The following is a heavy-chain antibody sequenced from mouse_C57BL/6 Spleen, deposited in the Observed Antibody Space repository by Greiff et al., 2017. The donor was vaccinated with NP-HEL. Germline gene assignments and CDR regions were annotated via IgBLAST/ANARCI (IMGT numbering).Heavy chain of an antibody. J-gene: IGHJ1*03. CDR1: GYSITSGYY. V-gene: IGHV3-6*01. Sequence: ESGPGLVKPSQSLSLTCSVTGYSITSGYYWNWIRQFPGNKLEWMGYISYDGSNNYNPSLKNRISITRDTSKNQFFLKLNSVTTEDTATYYCASFPSYYGSSYRYFDVWGTGTTVTVSS. CDR3: ASFPSYYGSSYRYFDV. D-gene: IGHD1-1*01. CDR2: ISYDGSN.